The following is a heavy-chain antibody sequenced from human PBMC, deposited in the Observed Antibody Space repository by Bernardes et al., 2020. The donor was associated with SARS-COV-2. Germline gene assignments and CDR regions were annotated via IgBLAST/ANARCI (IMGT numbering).Heavy chain of an antibody. Sequence: SETLSLTCTVSGDSLRGYQWSWIRQPAGPGLEWIGRVYFSGATNYNLSLKSRVTMSIDTSRNQFSLEVNSVTVADTAVYYCARDRYTSAYTSYLDSWGQGTLVTVSS. J-gene: IGHJ5*01. CDR1: GDSLRGYQ. V-gene: IGHV4-4*07. CDR3: ARDRYTSAYTSYLDS. CDR2: VYFSGAT. D-gene: IGHD6-19*01.